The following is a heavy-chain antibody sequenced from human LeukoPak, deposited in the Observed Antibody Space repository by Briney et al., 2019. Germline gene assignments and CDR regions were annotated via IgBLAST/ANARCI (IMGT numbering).Heavy chain of an antibody. CDR1: AGSIRSNY. V-gene: IGHV4-59*08. Sequence: SETLSLTCTVSAGSIRSNYWSWIRQPPGKGLEWIGYMYYSGSTNYNPSLKSRVTISVDTSKNQFSLKLSSVTAADTAVYYCARHVYYDSSGYYQYYYYYYMDVWGKGTTVTISS. J-gene: IGHJ6*03. D-gene: IGHD3-22*01. CDR2: MYYSGST. CDR3: ARHVYYDSSGYYQYYYYYYMDV.